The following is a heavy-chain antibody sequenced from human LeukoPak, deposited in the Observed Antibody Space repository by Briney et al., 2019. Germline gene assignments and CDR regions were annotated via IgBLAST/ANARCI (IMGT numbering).Heavy chain of an antibody. CDR1: GDSISSSTYY. CDR3: ARRGSSFFDY. J-gene: IGHJ4*02. V-gene: IGHV4-39*01. D-gene: IGHD6-13*01. Sequence: SETLSLTCTVSGDSISSSTYYWGWIRQPPGKGLEWIGSIYYSGSTYYNPSLKSRVTISMDTSKNQFSLKLSSVTAADTAVYYCARRGSSFFDYWGQGILVTVSS. CDR2: IYYSGST.